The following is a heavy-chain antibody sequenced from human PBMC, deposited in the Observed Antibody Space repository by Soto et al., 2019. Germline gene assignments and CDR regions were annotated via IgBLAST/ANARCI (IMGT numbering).Heavy chain of an antibody. Sequence: QVQLQESGPGLVKPSQTLSLTCTVSGGSISSGGYYWSWIRQHPGPALEWIGYIYYSGSTYYNPSLTSRVTISVDTSKNHFSLKLSSVTAADTAVYYCARGPVLRFFPGGWFEPWGLGTLVTVSS. CDR3: ARGPVLRFFPGGWFEP. V-gene: IGHV4-31*03. J-gene: IGHJ5*02. CDR1: GGSISSGGYY. CDR2: IYYSGST. D-gene: IGHD3-3*01.